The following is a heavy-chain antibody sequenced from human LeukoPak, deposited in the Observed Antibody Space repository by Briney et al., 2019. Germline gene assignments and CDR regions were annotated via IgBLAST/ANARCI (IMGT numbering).Heavy chain of an antibody. J-gene: IGHJ4*02. CDR3: ARDSYYDSSGYATASDY. D-gene: IGHD3-22*01. V-gene: IGHV3-53*01. CDR2: IYRGGDT. Sequence: GGSLRLSCVVSGFTVSTNYMSWVRQAPGKGLEWVSVIYRGGDTYYAESVKGRFSISRDTSNNTIYLEMSGLRAEDTAVYYCARDSYYDSSGYATASDYWGQGTLVTVSS. CDR1: GFTVSTNY.